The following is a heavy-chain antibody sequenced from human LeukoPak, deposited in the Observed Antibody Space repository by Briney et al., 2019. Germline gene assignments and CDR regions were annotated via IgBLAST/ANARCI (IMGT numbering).Heavy chain of an antibody. J-gene: IGHJ4*02. Sequence: GGSLRLSCAASGFTFSSYSMNWVRQAPGKGLEWVSSISTSSYDIYYADSVKGRFTISRDNAKNSLYLQMNSLRAEDTAMYYCAKLSHDDGDSADYWGQGTLVTVSS. CDR1: GFTFSSYS. CDR3: AKLSHDDGDSADY. CDR2: ISTSSYDI. D-gene: IGHD4-17*01. V-gene: IGHV3-21*01.